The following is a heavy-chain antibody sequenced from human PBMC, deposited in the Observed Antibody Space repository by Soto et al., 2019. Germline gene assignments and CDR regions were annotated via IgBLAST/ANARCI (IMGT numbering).Heavy chain of an antibody. CDR3: AREVGRPGEYSSSPEYNWFDP. J-gene: IGHJ5*02. Sequence: ASVKVSCKASGYTFTGYYMHWVRQAPGQGLEWMGWINPNSGGTNYAQKFQGWVTMTRDTSISTAYMELSRLRSDDTAVYYCAREVGRPGEYSSSPEYNWFDPWGQGTLVTVSS. D-gene: IGHD6-6*01. V-gene: IGHV1-2*04. CDR2: INPNSGGT. CDR1: GYTFTGYY.